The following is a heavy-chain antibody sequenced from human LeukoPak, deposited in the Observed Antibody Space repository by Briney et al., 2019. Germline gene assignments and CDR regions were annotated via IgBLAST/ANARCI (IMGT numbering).Heavy chain of an antibody. CDR3: YQPGYMDV. D-gene: IGHD3-10*01. V-gene: IGHV3-30*03. Sequence: PGRSLRLSCAASGFTFSSYGMHWVRQAPGKGLEWVAVISYDGSNKYYADSVKGRFTFSRDNAKNTLYLQMNSLRAEDTAVYYCYQPGYMDVWGKGTTVTVSS. CDR2: ISYDGSNK. CDR1: GFTFSSYG. J-gene: IGHJ6*03.